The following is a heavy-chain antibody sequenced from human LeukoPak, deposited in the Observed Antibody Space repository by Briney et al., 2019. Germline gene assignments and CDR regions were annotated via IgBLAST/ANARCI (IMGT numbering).Heavy chain of an antibody. Sequence: VASVTVSCRASGYTFTDYYMHWVRQAPGHGLAGMGWINPNSGGTNYAQKFQGRVTMTRDTTISTAYMEQSRLRSDDTAVYYCARRYDFWSGYYPYWGQGTLVTVSS. D-gene: IGHD3-3*01. CDR2: INPNSGGT. CDR3: ARRYDFWSGYYPY. V-gene: IGHV1-2*02. J-gene: IGHJ4*02. CDR1: GYTFTDYY.